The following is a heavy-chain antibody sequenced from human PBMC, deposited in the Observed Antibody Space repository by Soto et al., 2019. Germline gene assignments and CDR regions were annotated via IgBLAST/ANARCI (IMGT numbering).Heavy chain of an antibody. V-gene: IGHV3-11*01. D-gene: IGHD1-26*01. CDR1: GFSFGDYY. CDR3: ANLAKNYYHYMDV. J-gene: IGHJ6*03. Sequence: GGSLRLSCAASGFSFGDYYMSWVRQAPGKGLEWVSLISTSGSSTDYADSVKGRFTISRDNAKNSLSLQMNSLRAEDTVVYYWANLAKNYYHYMDVWGKETTVTVSS. CDR2: ISTSGSST.